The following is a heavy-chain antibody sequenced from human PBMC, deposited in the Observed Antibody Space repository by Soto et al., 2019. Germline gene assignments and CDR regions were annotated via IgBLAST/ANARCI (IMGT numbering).Heavy chain of an antibody. CDR2: TSYDGSNK. Sequence: QVQLVESGGGVVQPGRSLRLSCAASGYVFNYYGLHWVRQAPGKGLEWLTLTSYDGSNKQYADSVKGRFTITRDDSKNTVYLQMNRLRVDDTVVYYCASRGGARSSGYYIDHWGQGTLVTVSS. J-gene: IGHJ4*02. V-gene: IGHV3-33*01. CDR3: ASRGGARSSGYYIDH. D-gene: IGHD3-16*01. CDR1: GYVFNYYG.